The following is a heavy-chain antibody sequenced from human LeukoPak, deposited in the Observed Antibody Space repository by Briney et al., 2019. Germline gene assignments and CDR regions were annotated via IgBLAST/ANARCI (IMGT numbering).Heavy chain of an antibody. CDR2: INPNSGGT. V-gene: IGHV1-2*02. D-gene: IGHD2-2*01. Sequence: GASVKDSCKASGYTFTGYYMHWVRQAPGQGLEWMGWINPNSGGTHYAQKFQGRFTMTRDTSISKAYMELSRLRSDDTAVYYCARGWDIVVVPAAQNDYWGQGTLVTVSS. J-gene: IGHJ4*02. CDR1: GYTFTGYY. CDR3: ARGWDIVVVPAAQNDY.